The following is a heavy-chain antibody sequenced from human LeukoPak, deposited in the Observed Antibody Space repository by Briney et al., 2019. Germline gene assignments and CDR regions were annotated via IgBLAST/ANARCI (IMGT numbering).Heavy chain of an antibody. V-gene: IGHV1-69*05. Sequence: SVKVSCKASGGTFSSYAISWVRQAPGQGLEWMGGIIPIFGTANYAQKFQGRVTITTDESTSTAYMELSSLRSEDTAVYYCAREGGYSYGSYYYYMDVWGKGTTVTVSS. D-gene: IGHD5-18*01. J-gene: IGHJ6*03. CDR1: GGTFSSYA. CDR2: IIPIFGTA. CDR3: AREGGYSYGSYYYYMDV.